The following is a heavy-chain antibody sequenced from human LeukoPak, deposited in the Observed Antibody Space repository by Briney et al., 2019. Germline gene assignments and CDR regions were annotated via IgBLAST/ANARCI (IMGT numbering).Heavy chain of an antibody. Sequence: GASVTVSCKASGYTFTDYYIHWVQQAPGKGLEWMGRVDPEDDEAIYAEKFQGRVTITADTSTDTAYMELSSLRSEDTAVYYCARDLEGLLPVDHWGQGTLVTVSS. CDR3: ARDLEGLLPVDH. J-gene: IGHJ4*02. CDR1: GYTFTDYY. CDR2: VDPEDDEA. V-gene: IGHV1-69-2*01. D-gene: IGHD3-3*01.